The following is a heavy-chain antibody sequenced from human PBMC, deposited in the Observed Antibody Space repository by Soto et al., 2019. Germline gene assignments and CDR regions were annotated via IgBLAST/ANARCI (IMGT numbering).Heavy chain of an antibody. J-gene: IGHJ4*02. Sequence: QVQLVQSGADVKKPGSSGKVSCKTSGGTFSSYAISWVRQAPGQGLEWMGGIIPMFGTANYAQKFQGRVTITADESTSTAYMELSSLRSENTAVYYCARSRANYYDSRGYYYSTFDYWGQGTLVTVSS. V-gene: IGHV1-69*12. CDR3: ARSRANYYDSRGYYYSTFDY. CDR1: GGTFSSYA. D-gene: IGHD3-22*01. CDR2: IIPMFGTA.